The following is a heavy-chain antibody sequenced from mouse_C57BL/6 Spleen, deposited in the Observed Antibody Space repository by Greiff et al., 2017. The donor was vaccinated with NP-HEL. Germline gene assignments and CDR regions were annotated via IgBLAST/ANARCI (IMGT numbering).Heavy chain of an antibody. Sequence: DVQLQESGPGLVKPSQSLSLTCSVTGYSITSGYYWNWIRQFPGNKLEWMGYISYDGSNNYNPSLKNRISITRDTSKNQFFLKLNSVTTEDTATYYCARRGDWDVDYAMDYWGQGTSVTVSS. CDR1: GYSITSGYY. D-gene: IGHD4-1*01. CDR2: ISYDGSN. CDR3: ARRGDWDVDYAMDY. J-gene: IGHJ4*01. V-gene: IGHV3-6*01.